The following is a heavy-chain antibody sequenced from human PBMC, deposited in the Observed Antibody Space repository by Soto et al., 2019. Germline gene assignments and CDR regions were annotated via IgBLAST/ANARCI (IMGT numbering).Heavy chain of an antibody. Sequence: QVQLVESGGGVVQPGRSLRLSCEASGFTFSSYGMHWVRQAPGKGLEWVAVIWYDGSNKYYADSVKGRFTISRDNSKNTLYLQMNSLRAEDTAVYYCARGGSGDKPLDYWGQGTLVTVSS. D-gene: IGHD1-26*01. V-gene: IGHV3-33*01. CDR2: IWYDGSNK. J-gene: IGHJ4*02. CDR1: GFTFSSYG. CDR3: ARGGSGDKPLDY.